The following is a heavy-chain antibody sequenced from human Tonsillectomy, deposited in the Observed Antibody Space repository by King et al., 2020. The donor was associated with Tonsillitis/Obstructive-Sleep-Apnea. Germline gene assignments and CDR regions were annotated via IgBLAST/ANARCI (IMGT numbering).Heavy chain of an antibody. CDR1: GFSLSTSGVG. D-gene: IGHD2-2*01. J-gene: IGHJ2*01. Sequence: TLKESGPTLVKPTQTLTLTCTFSGFSLSTSGVGVGWIRQPPGKALEWLALIYCVDDKRYSPSLKSRLTITKDTSKNQVVLTMTNMDPVDTATYYCAHIEYEPVVPLRGYFDLWGRGTLVTVSS. CDR2: IYCVDDK. V-gene: IGHV2-5*02. CDR3: AHIEYEPVVPLRGYFDL.